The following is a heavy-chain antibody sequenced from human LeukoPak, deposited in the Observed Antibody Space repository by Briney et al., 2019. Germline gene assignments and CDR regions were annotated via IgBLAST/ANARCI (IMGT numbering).Heavy chain of an antibody. V-gene: IGHV3-7*01. J-gene: IGHJ6*02. CDR3: AATRITTSTGYYYYGMDV. Sequence: GGSLSLSCAASGFTFSNYWMSWVRQAPGKGLEWVANIKQDGSEKYYVDSVKGRFTISRDNAKNSLYLQMNSLRAEDTAVYYCAATRITTSTGYYYYGMDVWGQGTTVTVSS. CDR2: IKQDGSEK. D-gene: IGHD3-3*01. CDR1: GFTFSNYW.